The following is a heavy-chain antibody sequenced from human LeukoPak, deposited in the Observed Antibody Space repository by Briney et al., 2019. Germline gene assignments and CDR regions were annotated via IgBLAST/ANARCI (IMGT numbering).Heavy chain of an antibody. CDR2: IYHSGST. D-gene: IGHD3-10*01. J-gene: IGHJ4*02. Sequence: PSETLSLTCTVSGGSISSGGYYWSWIRQPPGKGLEWIGYIYHSGSTYYNPSLKSRVTISVDRSKNQFSLKLSSVTAADTAVYYCARDGSGSFYVANFDYWGQGTLVTVSS. V-gene: IGHV4-30-2*01. CDR1: GGSISSGGYY. CDR3: ARDGSGSFYVANFDY.